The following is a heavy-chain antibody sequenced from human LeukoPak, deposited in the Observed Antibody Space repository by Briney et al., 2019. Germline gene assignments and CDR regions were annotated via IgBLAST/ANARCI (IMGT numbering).Heavy chain of an antibody. J-gene: IGHJ3*02. Sequence: PGGSLRLSCAASGLTFSSYSMNWVRQAPGKGLEWVSYISSSSSTIYYADSVKGRFTISRDNAKNSLYLQMNSLRAEDTAVYYCARPDCSGGSCYSSGAFDIWGQGTMVTVSS. CDR3: ARPDCSGGSCYSSGAFDI. D-gene: IGHD2-15*01. CDR1: GLTFSSYS. CDR2: ISSSSSTI. V-gene: IGHV3-48*01.